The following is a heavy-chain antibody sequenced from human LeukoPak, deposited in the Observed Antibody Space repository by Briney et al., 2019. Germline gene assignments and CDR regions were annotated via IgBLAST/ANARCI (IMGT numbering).Heavy chain of an antibody. V-gene: IGHV1-69*13. CDR2: IIPIFGTA. CDR3: ARGTVGGHYYDSSGYEPNDY. Sequence: GASVKVSCKASGGTFSSYAISWVRQAPGQGLEWMGGIIPIFGTANYAQKFQGRVTITADGSTSTAYMELSSLRSEDTAVYYCARGTVGGHYYDSSGYEPNDYWGQGTLVTVSS. CDR1: GGTFSSYA. J-gene: IGHJ4*02. D-gene: IGHD3-22*01.